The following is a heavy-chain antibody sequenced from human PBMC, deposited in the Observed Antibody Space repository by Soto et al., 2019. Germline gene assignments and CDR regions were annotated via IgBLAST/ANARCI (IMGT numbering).Heavy chain of an antibody. J-gene: IGHJ3*02. CDR1: GFPFSSYA. V-gene: IGHV3-23*01. CDR3: AKAVYGDYAFDAFDI. CDR2: ISGSGGST. Sequence: GGSLRLSCAASGFPFSSYAMSWVRQAPGKGLEWVSAISGSGGSTYYADSVKGRFTISRDNSKNTLYLQMNSLRAEDTAVYYCAKAVYGDYAFDAFDIWGQGTMVTVSS. D-gene: IGHD4-17*01.